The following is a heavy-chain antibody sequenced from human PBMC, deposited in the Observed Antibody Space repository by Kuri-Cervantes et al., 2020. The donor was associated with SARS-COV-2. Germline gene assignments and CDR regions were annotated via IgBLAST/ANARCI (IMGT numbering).Heavy chain of an antibody. J-gene: IGHJ3*02. CDR2: IFAGGST. V-gene: IGHV3-53*01. Sequence: GGSLRLSCGATGFTVTSSYMSWVRQAPGKGLEWVSTIFAGGSTYYGDSVTGRFTISRHNSNNSLYLQMNSLRAEDTAVYYCASWGIAARTMSRQGSPVDAFDIWGQGTMVTVSS. D-gene: IGHD6-6*01. CDR3: ASWGIAARTMSRQGSPVDAFDI. CDR1: GFTVTSSY.